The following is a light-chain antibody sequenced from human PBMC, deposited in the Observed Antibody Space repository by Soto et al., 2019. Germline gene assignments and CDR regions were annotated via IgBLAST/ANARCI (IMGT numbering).Light chain of an antibody. CDR1: QSISTW. CDR2: RAS. CDR3: QQYNSYSYT. V-gene: IGKV1-5*03. J-gene: IGKJ5*01. Sequence: DVHMTQSPSTLSASVGDRVTITFRASQSISTWLAWYQQKPGEAPKLLIYRASSLESGVPSRFSGSGSGAEFTLTISSLQPDDFATYYCQQYNSYSYTFGQGTLLEI.